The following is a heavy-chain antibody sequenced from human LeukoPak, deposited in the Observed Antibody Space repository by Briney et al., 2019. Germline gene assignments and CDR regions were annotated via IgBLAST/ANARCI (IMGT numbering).Heavy chain of an antibody. Sequence: GGSLRLSCAASGFTFSSYSMNWVRQAPGKGLEWVSSISSSSSYIYYADSVKGRFTISRDNAKNTLYLQMNSLRAEDTAVYYCARGSRNLFYGDPDYFDYWGQGTLVTVSS. CDR2: ISSSSSYI. V-gene: IGHV3-21*01. CDR3: ARGSRNLFYGDPDYFDY. J-gene: IGHJ4*02. D-gene: IGHD4-17*01. CDR1: GFTFSSYS.